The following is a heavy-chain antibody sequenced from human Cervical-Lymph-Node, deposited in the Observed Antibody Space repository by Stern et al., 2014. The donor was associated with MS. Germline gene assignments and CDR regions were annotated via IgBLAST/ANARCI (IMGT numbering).Heavy chain of an antibody. CDR2: IYHSGGT. CDR3: AKGFSSSWYGGRWFDP. J-gene: IGHJ5*02. CDR1: GGSISSHY. Sequence: QVQLVESGPGLVKPSETLSLTCTVSGGSISSHYWSWIRQPPGKGLEWIGYIYHSGGTNYNPSLASRVTISLDTSKHQFSLKLTSVTAADTAVYYCAKGFSSSWYGGRWFDPWGQGTLVTVSS. D-gene: IGHD6-13*01. V-gene: IGHV4-59*08.